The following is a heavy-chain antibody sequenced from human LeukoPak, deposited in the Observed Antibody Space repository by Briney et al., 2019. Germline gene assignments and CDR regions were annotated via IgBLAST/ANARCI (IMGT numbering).Heavy chain of an antibody. J-gene: IGHJ4*02. CDR1: GGSISSGGYY. V-gene: IGHV4-61*02. CDR3: ASCRDGYNFDY. CDR2: IYTSGST. D-gene: IGHD5-24*01. Sequence: SETLSLTCTVSGGSISSGGYYWSWIRQPAGKGLEWIGRIYTSGSTNYNPSLKSRVTISVDTSKNQFSLKLSSVTAADTAVYYCASCRDGYNFDYWGQGTLVTVSS.